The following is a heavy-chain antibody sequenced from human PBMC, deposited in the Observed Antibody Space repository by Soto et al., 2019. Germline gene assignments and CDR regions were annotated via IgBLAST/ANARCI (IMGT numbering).Heavy chain of an antibody. CDR2: ISGSGGST. CDR3: AEVAGNWYFDL. Sequence: EVQLLESGGTLVQPGGSLRLSCAASGFTFSSYPMTWVRQAPGKGLEWVSSISGSGGSTYYADSVKGRFTTSRDNSKNTLDLQMNSLRAEDTAVYYCAEVAGNWYFDLWGRGSLVTVSS. V-gene: IGHV3-23*01. D-gene: IGHD6-19*01. CDR1: GFTFSSYP. J-gene: IGHJ2*01.